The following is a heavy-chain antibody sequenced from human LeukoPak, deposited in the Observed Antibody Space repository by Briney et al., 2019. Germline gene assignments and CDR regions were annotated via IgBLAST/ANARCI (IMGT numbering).Heavy chain of an antibody. D-gene: IGHD3-22*01. CDR2: IYYSGST. CDR1: GGSISSSTYY. CDR3: ARLYYDSSGYRDY. V-gene: IGHV4-39*01. Sequence: SGTLSLTCTVSGGSISSSTYYWGWIRQPPGKGLEWIGTIYYSGSTYYNPSLKRRVTISLDTSKNQFSLKLSSVTAADTAVYYCARLYYDSSGYRDYWGQGTLVTVSS. J-gene: IGHJ4*02.